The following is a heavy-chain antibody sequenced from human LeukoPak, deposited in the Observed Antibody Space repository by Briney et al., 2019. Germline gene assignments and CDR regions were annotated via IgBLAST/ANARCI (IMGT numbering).Heavy chain of an antibody. CDR3: ARDNADGYNADY. D-gene: IGHD5-24*01. J-gene: IGHJ4*02. CDR2: INPNSGGT. Sequence: ASVKVSCKASGYTLTGYYMYWVRQAPGQGLEWMGWINPNSGGTNYAQKFQGRVTMTRDTSISTAYMELSRLRSDDTAVYYCARDNADGYNADYWGQGTLVTVSS. CDR1: GYTLTGYY. V-gene: IGHV1-2*02.